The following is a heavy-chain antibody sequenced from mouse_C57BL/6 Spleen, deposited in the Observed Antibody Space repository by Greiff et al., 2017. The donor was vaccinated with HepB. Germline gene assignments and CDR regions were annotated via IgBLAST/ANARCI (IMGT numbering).Heavy chain of an antibody. CDR1: GFSLTSYG. D-gene: IGHD1-1*01. Sequence: VKLMESGPGLVQPSQSLSITCTVSGFSLTSYGVHWVRQPPGKGLEWLGVIWSGGSTDYNAAFISRLSISKDNSKSQVFFKMNSLQADDTAIYYCAKGDGSSYEYFDVWGTGTTVTVSS. CDR3: AKGDGSSYEYFDV. CDR2: IWSGGST. J-gene: IGHJ1*03. V-gene: IGHV2-4*01.